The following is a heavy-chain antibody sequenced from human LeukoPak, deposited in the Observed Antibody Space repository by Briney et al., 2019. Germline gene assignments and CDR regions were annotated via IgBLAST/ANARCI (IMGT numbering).Heavy chain of an antibody. CDR1: GYTFTSYG. J-gene: IGHJ4*02. Sequence: ASVKVSCKASGYTFTSYGISWVRQAPGQGLEWMGWISAYNGNTNHAQKLQGRVTMTTDTSTSTAYMELRSLRSDDTAVYYCASALGYCTNGVCYTPAYFDYWGQGTLVTVSS. CDR2: ISAYNGNT. V-gene: IGHV1-18*01. D-gene: IGHD2-8*01. CDR3: ASALGYCTNGVCYTPAYFDY.